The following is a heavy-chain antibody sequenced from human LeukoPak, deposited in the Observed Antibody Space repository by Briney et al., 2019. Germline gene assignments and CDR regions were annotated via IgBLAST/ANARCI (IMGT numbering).Heavy chain of an antibody. CDR2: ISYDGSNK. V-gene: IGHV3-30-3*01. CDR1: GFTFSSYA. Sequence: GRSLRLSCAASGFTFSSYAMHWVRQAPGKGLEWVAVISYDGSNKYYADSVKGRVTISRDNSKNTLYLQMNSLRAEDTAVYYCARPLRYFDWSHFDYWGQGTLVSVSS. CDR3: ARPLRYFDWSHFDY. D-gene: IGHD3-9*01. J-gene: IGHJ4*02.